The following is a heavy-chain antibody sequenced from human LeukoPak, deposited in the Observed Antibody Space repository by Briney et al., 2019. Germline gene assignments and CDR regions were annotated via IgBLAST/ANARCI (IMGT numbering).Heavy chain of an antibody. CDR1: GFTFSRYS. CDR3: AKSLQGVPPYDYYFDY. D-gene: IGHD2-2*01. Sequence: GASLRLSCAASGFTFSRYSMNWGRQAPGKGLEWLSYYSSSSSTIYYADSVKGRFTISRDNAKNSLYLQMNSLRDEDTAVYYCAKSLQGVPPYDYYFDYWGQGTLVTVSS. J-gene: IGHJ4*02. V-gene: IGHV3-48*02. CDR2: YSSSSSTI.